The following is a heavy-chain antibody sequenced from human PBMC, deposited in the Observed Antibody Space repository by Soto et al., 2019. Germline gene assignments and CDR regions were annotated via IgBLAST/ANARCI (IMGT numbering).Heavy chain of an antibody. J-gene: IGHJ4*02. CDR2: INPNCGGT. V-gene: IGHV1-2*04. D-gene: IGHD3-16*02. CDR3: ARDYPPDYFDY. CDR1: GYTLTELS. Sequence: ASVKVSCKVSGYTLTELSMHWVRQAPGKGLEWMGCINPNCGGTNYAQKFQGWVTMTRDTSISTAYMELSRLRFDDAAVYYCARDYPPDYFDYWGQGTLVTVSS.